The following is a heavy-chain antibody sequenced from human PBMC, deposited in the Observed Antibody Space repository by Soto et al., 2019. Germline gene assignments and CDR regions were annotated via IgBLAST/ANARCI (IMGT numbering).Heavy chain of an antibody. V-gene: IGHV1-18*01. CDR1: GYTFINYG. CDR3: ARDGPHIPAVGDV. D-gene: IGHD6-13*01. Sequence: QVYLVQSGPEVKKPGASVKVSCKASGYTFINYGVSWVRQAPGQGLEWMGWISAYNGDKKYAQNVQGRVTLTTDTAASRAYMGMRTLRADGTAAYYCARDGPHIPAVGDVWGQGTTVTVSS. J-gene: IGHJ6*02. CDR2: ISAYNGDK.